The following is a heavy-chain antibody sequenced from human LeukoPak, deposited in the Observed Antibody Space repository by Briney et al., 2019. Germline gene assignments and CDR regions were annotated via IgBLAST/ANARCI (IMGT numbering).Heavy chain of an antibody. CDR1: GLTFSDYS. D-gene: IGHD6-13*01. V-gene: IGHV3-23*01. CDR2: ISAGGGST. J-gene: IGHJ4*02. CDR3: AKDAAGPEY. Sequence: GGSLRLSCAVSGLTFSDYSMTWVRQAPGKGLFWVSGISAGGGSTYYADPVKGRFTISRDNSRNTLYLQMNSLSAEGTAVYYCAKDAAGPEYWGQGTLVAVSS.